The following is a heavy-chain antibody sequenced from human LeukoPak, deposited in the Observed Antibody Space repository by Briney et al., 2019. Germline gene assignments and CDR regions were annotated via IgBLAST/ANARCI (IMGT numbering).Heavy chain of an antibody. CDR1: GYTFTGYY. J-gene: IGHJ4*02. CDR3: ARESAGIAAAGTVGTFDY. V-gene: IGHV1-69*13. D-gene: IGHD6-13*01. CDR2: IIPIFGTA. Sequence: ASVKVSCKASGYTFTGYYMHWVRQAPGQGLEWMGGIIPIFGTANYAQKFQGRVTITADESTSTAYMELSSLRSEDTAVYYCARESAGIAAAGTVGTFDYWGQGTLVTVSS.